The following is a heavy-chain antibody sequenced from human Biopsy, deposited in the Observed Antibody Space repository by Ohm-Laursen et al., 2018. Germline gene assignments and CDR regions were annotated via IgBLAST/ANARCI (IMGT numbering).Heavy chain of an antibody. CDR2: IYNTETT. CDR3: ARHPTGFWFDP. CDR1: GGSISSSTTYY. Sequence: GTLSLTCTVSGGSISSSTTYYWAWLRQPPGKGLEWIGSIYNTETTFYNPSLKSRVTISVDTSTNQFSLKVSSVTAADTALYFCARHPTGFWFDPWGQGTLVTVSP. V-gene: IGHV4-39*01. J-gene: IGHJ5*02.